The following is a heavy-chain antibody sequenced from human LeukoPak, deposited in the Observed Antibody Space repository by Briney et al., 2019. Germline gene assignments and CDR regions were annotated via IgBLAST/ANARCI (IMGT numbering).Heavy chain of an antibody. V-gene: IGHV1-46*01. CDR1: GYTFTSYY. CDR2: INPSGGST. J-gene: IGHJ4*02. D-gene: IGHD6-19*01. CDR3: ARDLSGQSPEGY. Sequence: EASVTVSFKASGYTFTSYYMHWVRQAPGQGLEWMGIINPSGGSTSYAQKFQGRVTMTRDTSTSTVYMELSSLRSEDMAVYYCARDLSGQSPEGYWGQGTLVTVSS.